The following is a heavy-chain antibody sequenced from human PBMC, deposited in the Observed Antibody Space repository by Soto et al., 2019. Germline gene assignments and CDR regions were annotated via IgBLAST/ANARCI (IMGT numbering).Heavy chain of an antibody. Sequence: QVQLVQSGAEMKKPGSSVKVSCKASGGTFSSYAISWVRQAPGQGLEWMGGIIPIFGTANYGQKFQGRVTITADESTSTAYMELSSLRSEDTAVYYCASLRSRALDNWFDPWGQGTLVTVSS. D-gene: IGHD4-17*01. J-gene: IGHJ5*02. V-gene: IGHV1-69*01. CDR2: IIPIFGTA. CDR1: GGTFSSYA. CDR3: ASLRSRALDNWFDP.